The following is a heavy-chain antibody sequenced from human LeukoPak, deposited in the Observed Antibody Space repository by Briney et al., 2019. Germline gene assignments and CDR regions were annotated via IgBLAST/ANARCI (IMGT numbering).Heavy chain of an antibody. Sequence: GGSLRLSCAAYGFTFSTYGMHWDREAPGKGLEWVAVISYDGNNKYYADSVKGRFTISRDNSKSTLFLQMNSLRAEDAAVYYCAKDRDGSGSYFDYWGQGTLVTVSS. V-gene: IGHV3-30*18. CDR3: AKDRDGSGSYFDY. J-gene: IGHJ4*02. CDR2: ISYDGNNK. CDR1: GFTFSTYG. D-gene: IGHD3-10*01.